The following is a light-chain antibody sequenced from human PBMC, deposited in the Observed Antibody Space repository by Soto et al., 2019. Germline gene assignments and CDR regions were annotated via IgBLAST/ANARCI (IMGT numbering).Light chain of an antibody. CDR1: SSNIGSNT. CDR2: SNN. J-gene: IGLJ2*01. CDR3: AAWDDSLTAVV. V-gene: IGLV1-44*01. Sequence: QSVLTQPPSASGTPGQRVTISCSGSSSNIGSNTVNWYQQLPGTAPKLLIYSNNQRTSGVPDRFSGSKSGTSASLAISGRQSEDEADYYCAAWDDSLTAVVFGGGTKLTVL.